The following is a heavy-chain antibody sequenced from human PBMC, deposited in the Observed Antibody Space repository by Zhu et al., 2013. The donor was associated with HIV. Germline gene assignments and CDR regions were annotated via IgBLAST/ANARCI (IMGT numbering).Heavy chain of an antibody. Sequence: AELVQSGAEVVRPGASVTVSCKSSGYAFVGYYMHWVRQAPGQGFEWMGWINPDSGDTNYAQKFAGRVTMTRDTSMTTIYMEVSRLRSDDTAIYYCARDHQSAMVRGVKFDFWGQGTLVTVSS. CDR1: GYAFVGYY. D-gene: IGHD3-10*01. J-gene: IGHJ5*01. V-gene: IGHV1-2*02. CDR2: INPDSGDT. CDR3: ARDHQSAMVRGVKFDF.